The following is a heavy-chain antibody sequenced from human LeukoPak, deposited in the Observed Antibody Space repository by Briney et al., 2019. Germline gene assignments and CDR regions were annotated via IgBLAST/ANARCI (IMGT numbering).Heavy chain of an antibody. D-gene: IGHD6-13*01. CDR3: AKVMDRQQLVLGYFDY. Sequence: GGSLRLSCAASGFTFSSYAMSWVRQAPGKGLEWVSAISGSGGSTYYADSVKGRFTISRDNSKNTLYLQMNSLRAEDTAVYYCAKVMDRQQLVLGYFDYWGQGTLVTVSS. CDR1: GFTFSSYA. V-gene: IGHV3-23*01. J-gene: IGHJ4*02. CDR2: ISGSGGST.